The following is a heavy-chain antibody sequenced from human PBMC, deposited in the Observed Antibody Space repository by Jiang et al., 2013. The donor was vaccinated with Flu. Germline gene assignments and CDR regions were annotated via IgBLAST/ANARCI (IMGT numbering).Heavy chain of an antibody. CDR2: IFHSGST. CDR3: ARDRSSGWFRQTPDAFDI. V-gene: IGHV4-4*02. CDR1: GGSISSSNW. D-gene: IGHD6-19*01. Sequence: GSGLVKPSGTLSLTCAVSGGSISSSNWWSWVRQPPGKGLEWIGEIFHSGSTNYNPSLMSRVTISIDNSKNQFSLKLTSVTAADTAVCYCARDRSSGWFRQTPDAFDIWGQGTMVTVSS. J-gene: IGHJ3*02.